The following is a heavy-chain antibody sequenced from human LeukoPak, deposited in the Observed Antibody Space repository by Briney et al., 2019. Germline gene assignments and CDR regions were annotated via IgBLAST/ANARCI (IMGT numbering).Heavy chain of an antibody. D-gene: IGHD3-10*01. CDR1: GGSISSYY. CDR2: IYYSGST. Sequence: SETLSLTCTVSGGSISSYYWSWIRQPPGKGLEWIGYIYYSGSTNYNPSLKSRVTISVDTSKNQFSLKLNSVTAADTAVYYCATHYGSGLDWFDPWGQGTLVTVSS. V-gene: IGHV4-59*01. CDR3: ATHYGSGLDWFDP. J-gene: IGHJ5*02.